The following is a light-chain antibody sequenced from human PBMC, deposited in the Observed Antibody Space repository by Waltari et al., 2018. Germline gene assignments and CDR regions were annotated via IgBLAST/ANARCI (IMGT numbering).Light chain of an antibody. J-gene: IGLJ3*02. Sequence: QLVLTQSPSASASLGASAKLTCTLSSGHSTTIIAWLRQQPEKGPRYLMNVNSDGSHNQGVGIPDRFSGASSGAERYLTISSLQSEDEADYYCQTGGHGTWVFGGGTRLTVL. CDR1: SGHSTTI. CDR3: QTGGHGTWV. V-gene: IGLV4-69*01. CDR2: VNSDGSH.